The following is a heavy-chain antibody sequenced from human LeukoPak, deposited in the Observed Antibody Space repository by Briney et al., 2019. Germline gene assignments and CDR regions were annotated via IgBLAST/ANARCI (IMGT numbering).Heavy chain of an antibody. D-gene: IGHD6-19*01. Sequence: SETLSLTCTVSGGSISSYYWSWIRQPPRKGLGWIWDIYYSGGTNYNPSLQSRVTISVATSKNQFSLKLSSVTAADTAVYYCARTAVAVLGGFDPWGQGTLVTVSS. CDR2: IYYSGGT. CDR1: GGSISSYY. V-gene: IGHV4-59*01. CDR3: ARTAVAVLGGFDP. J-gene: IGHJ5*02.